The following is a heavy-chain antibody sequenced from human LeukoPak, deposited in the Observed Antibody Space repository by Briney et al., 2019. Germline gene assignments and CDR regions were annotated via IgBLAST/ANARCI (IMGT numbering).Heavy chain of an antibody. CDR3: ARTTVTTLAFDI. V-gene: IGHV4-4*07. J-gene: IGHJ3*02. Sequence: SETLSLTCTVSGGSISSHYYWNWFRQPAGKGLEWIGRIYSSGNSYYNASLQSRVTMSVDTSKNQFSLRLSSVTAADTAVYYCARTTVTTLAFDIWGQGTMVTVSS. D-gene: IGHD4-17*01. CDR2: IYSSGNS. CDR1: GGSISSHYY.